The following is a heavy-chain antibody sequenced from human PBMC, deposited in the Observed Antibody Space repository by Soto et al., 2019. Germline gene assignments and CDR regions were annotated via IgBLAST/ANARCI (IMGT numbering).Heavy chain of an antibody. D-gene: IGHD1-1*01. CDR2: TYYRSKWYN. CDR1: GGSGAYNCAA. CDR3: ARDTGGKGGGRNWFDP. Sequence: SDSLTPTCAMSGGSGAYNCAAWDWIRQSPSRGLEWLGRTYYRSKWYNDYAVSVKSRITINPDTSKNQFSLQLNSVTPEDTAVYYCARDTGGKGGGRNWFDPWGQGTLVTSPQ. V-gene: IGHV6-1*01. J-gene: IGHJ5*02.